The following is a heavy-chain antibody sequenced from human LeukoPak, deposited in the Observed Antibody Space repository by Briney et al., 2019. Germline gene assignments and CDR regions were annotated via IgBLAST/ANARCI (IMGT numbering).Heavy chain of an antibody. CDR3: AKVRYSSSWYGLLDY. Sequence: GGSLRLSCAASGFTFSSYAMSWVRQAPGKGLGWVSAISGSGGSTYYADSVKGRFTISRDNSKNTLYLQMNSLRAEDTAVYYCAKVRYSSSWYGLLDYWGQGTLVTVSS. CDR2: ISGSGGST. V-gene: IGHV3-23*01. J-gene: IGHJ4*02. CDR1: GFTFSSYA. D-gene: IGHD6-13*01.